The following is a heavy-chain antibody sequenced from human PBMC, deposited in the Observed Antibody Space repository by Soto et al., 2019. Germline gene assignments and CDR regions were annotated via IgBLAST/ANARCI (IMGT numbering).Heavy chain of an antibody. V-gene: IGHV2-5*01. CDR2: IYCHDDK. CDR3: AHRGGAAVGLYYFDY. J-gene: IGHJ4*02. D-gene: IGHD6-13*01. Sequence: SGPTLVNPTQTLTLTCTFSGYSPSTTGVGVSWIRQPPGKDLEWLALIYCHDDKRYSPSLXXSLTITQYTSKNQVVLTMTNMDPVDTATYYCAHRGGAAVGLYYFDYWGQGALVTVSS. CDR1: GYSPSTTGVG.